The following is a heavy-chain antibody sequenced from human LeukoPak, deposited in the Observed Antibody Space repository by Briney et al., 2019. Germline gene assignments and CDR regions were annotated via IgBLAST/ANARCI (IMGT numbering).Heavy chain of an antibody. V-gene: IGHV3-23*01. CDR1: GFTFSSYA. CDR2: ISGSDGST. CDR3: ARRDTESFYYYMDV. Sequence: PGGSLRLSCAASGFTFSSYAMSWVRQAPGKGLDWVSGISGSDGSTYYADSVKGRFTISRDNAKNSLYLQMDSLRAEDTAIYYCARRDTESFYYYMDVWGKGTTVTVSS. J-gene: IGHJ6*03.